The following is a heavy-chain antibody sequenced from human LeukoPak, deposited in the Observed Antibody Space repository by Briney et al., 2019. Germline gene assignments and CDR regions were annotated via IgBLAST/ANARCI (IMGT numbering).Heavy chain of an antibody. CDR3: ATDFGTKAAARFFFDY. J-gene: IGHJ4*02. D-gene: IGHD2-2*01. CDR1: GFTFSIYA. CDR2: IRYDGSNE. Sequence: GGSLRLSCAASGFTFSIYAMHWVRQAPGKGLEWVAFIRYDGSNEYYADSVKGRFTISKDNSKTTLYLQMNSLRAEDTAVYYCATDFGTKAAARFFFDYWGQGTLVTVSS. V-gene: IGHV3-30*02.